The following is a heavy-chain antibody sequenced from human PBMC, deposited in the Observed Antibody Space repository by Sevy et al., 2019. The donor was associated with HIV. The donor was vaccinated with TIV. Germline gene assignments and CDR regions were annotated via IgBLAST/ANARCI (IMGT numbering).Heavy chain of an antibody. V-gene: IGHV3-7*03. CDR2: IRQDGNEI. Sequence: GGSLRLSCDASGFTFDMYWMQWVRQAPGKGLEWVANIRQDGNEIYYAASVRGRFTISRDNAKRSLFLQMNNLSVEDTATYYCARRYFDLWGQGTLVTVSS. J-gene: IGHJ4*02. CDR3: ARRYFDL. CDR1: GFTFDMYW.